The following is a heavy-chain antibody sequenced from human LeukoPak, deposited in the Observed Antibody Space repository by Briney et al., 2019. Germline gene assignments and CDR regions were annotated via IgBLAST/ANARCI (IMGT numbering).Heavy chain of an antibody. CDR2: ISYDGSNK. CDR3: AKDYYYDSSGSWGY. CDR1: GFTFSSYG. V-gene: IGHV3-30*18. Sequence: GGSLRLSCAASGFTFSSYGMHWVRQAPGKGLEWVAVISYDGSNKYYADSVKGRFTISRDNSKNTLYLQMNSLRAEDTAVYYCAKDYYYDSSGSWGYWGQGTLVTVSS. D-gene: IGHD3-22*01. J-gene: IGHJ4*02.